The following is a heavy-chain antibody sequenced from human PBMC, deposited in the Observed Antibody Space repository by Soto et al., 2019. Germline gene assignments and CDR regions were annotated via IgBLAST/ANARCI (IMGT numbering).Heavy chain of an antibody. D-gene: IGHD3-22*01. J-gene: IGHJ3*02. CDR1: GYSFTSYW. CDR3: ASPSSINYYDSSGDDAFDI. CDR2: IYPGDSDT. Sequence: GESLKISCKGSGYSFTSYWIGWVRQMPGKGLEWMGIIYPGDSDTRYSPSFQGQVTISADKSISTAYLQWSSLKASDTAMYYCASPSSINYYDSSGDDAFDIWGQGTMVTVSS. V-gene: IGHV5-51*01.